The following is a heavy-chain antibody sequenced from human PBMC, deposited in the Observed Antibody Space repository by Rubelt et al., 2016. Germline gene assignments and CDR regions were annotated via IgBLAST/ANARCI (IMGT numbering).Heavy chain of an antibody. CDR3: ARFAIGGHSSGYLFDY. D-gene: IGHD3-22*01. CDR1: GYTFTGYY. Sequence: QVQLVQSGAEVKKPGASVKVSCKASGYTFTGYYMHWVRQAPGQGLEWMGWINPTRGCTHYAQRFKGRSTMTRETVISTAYMELSRLRSYDTAVYYCARFAIGGHSSGYLFDYWGQGTLVTVSS. V-gene: IGHV1-2*02. CDR2: INPTRGCT. J-gene: IGHJ4*02.